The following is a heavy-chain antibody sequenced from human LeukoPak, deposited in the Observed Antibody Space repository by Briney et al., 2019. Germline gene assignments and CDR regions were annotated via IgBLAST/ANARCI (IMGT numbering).Heavy chain of an antibody. D-gene: IGHD3-10*01. V-gene: IGHV4-39*01. CDR3: ARHATLDVLLWFGKPNVGGYFDY. J-gene: IGHJ4*02. CDR1: GGSISSSSYY. Sequence: PSETLSLTCTVSGGSISSSSYYWGWIRQPPGKGLEWIGSIYYSGSTYYNPSLKSRVTISVDTSKNQFSLKLSSVTAADTAVYYCARHATLDVLLWFGKPNVGGYFDYWGQGTLVTVSS. CDR2: IYYSGST.